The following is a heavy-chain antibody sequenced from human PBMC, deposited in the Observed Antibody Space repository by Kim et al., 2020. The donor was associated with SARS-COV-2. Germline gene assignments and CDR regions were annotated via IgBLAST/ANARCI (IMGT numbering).Heavy chain of an antibody. D-gene: IGHD1-26*01. Sequence: SVKVSCKASGGTFSNSAISWVRQAPGQGLEWMGGIIPPFDTATYAQKFQARVTITADESTRTAYMGLSNLKSGDTAIYYCATDLGVGAADWGQGTLVTVST. CDR1: GGTFSNSA. CDR3: ATDLGVGAAD. V-gene: IGHV1-69*13. J-gene: IGHJ4*02. CDR2: IIPPFDTA.